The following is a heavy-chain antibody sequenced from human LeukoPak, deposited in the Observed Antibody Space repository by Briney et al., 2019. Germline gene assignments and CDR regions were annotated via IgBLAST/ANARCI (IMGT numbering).Heavy chain of an antibody. CDR1: GASVSSFY. CDR3: ARGRKIYYGSGSSPRRLKYYFDY. CDR2: MYYSGTT. J-gene: IGHJ4*02. Sequence: SETLSLTCTVSGASVSSFYWNWIRQPPGKGLEWIGSMYYSGTTNYDPSFKSRVTISLDTSKNEFSLRLKSLTAADTAVYYCARGRKIYYGSGSSPRRLKYYFDYWGQGTLVTVSS. D-gene: IGHD3-10*01. V-gene: IGHV4-59*02.